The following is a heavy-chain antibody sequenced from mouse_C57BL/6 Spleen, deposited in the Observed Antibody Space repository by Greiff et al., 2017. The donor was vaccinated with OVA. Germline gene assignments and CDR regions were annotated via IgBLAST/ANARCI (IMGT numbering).Heavy chain of an antibody. Sequence: QVQLQQSGAELVRPGASVKLSCKASGYTFTDYYINWVKQRPGQGLEWIARIYPGSGNTYYNEKFKGKATLTAEKSSSTAYMQLSSLTSEDSAVYLCARSDYYSNDEAWFAYWGQGTLVTVSA. V-gene: IGHV1-76*01. D-gene: IGHD2-5*01. CDR2: IYPGSGNT. J-gene: IGHJ3*01. CDR1: GYTFTDYY. CDR3: ARSDYYSNDEAWFAY.